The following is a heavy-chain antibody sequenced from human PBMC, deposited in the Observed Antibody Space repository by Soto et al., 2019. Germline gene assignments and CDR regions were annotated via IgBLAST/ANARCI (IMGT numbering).Heavy chain of an antibody. CDR1: GFMFDSYA. CDR3: TKSGDRAGWAVDF. Sequence: EVQLVESGGGLVQPGGSLRLSGVGSGFMFDSYAMNWVRQAPGKGLEWVSYISHGGDRIYYAESLKGRITTSRDNARNSMSLQMTSLSNEDTAVYYCTKSGDRAGWAVDFLGQGTLVNVSS. J-gene: IGHJ4*02. D-gene: IGHD6-19*01. V-gene: IGHV3-48*02. CDR2: ISHGGDRI.